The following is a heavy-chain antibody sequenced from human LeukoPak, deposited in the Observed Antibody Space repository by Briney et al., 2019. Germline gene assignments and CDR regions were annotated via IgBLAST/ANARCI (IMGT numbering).Heavy chain of an antibody. V-gene: IGHV3-74*01. CDR1: GFTVSSQY. CDR2: INMDGSIT. J-gene: IGHJ4*02. CDR3: SRARGDYRYFDY. Sequence: SGGSLRLSCAASGFTVSSQYMSWVRQSPGKGLVWVSRINMDGSITTYADSVKGRLTISRDNAKNTLYLQMNSLRAEDTAVYYCSRARGDYRYFDYWGQGTLVTVSS. D-gene: IGHD4-17*01.